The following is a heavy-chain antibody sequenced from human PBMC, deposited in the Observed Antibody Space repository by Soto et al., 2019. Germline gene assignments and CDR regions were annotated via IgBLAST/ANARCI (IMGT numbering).Heavy chain of an antibody. J-gene: IGHJ4*02. V-gene: IGHV4-61*01. CDR1: GGSVTSGSYF. D-gene: IGHD2-15*01. CDR2: IHSGGST. Sequence: LSLTCTVSGGSVTSGSYFWSWIRQPPGKGLEWIAYIHSGGSTNYNPSLKSRVTISADTSKNQFSLKLTSMTAADTAVYYCASGPRSGGGGGDSWGPGTLVTVSS. CDR3: ASGPRSGGGGGDS.